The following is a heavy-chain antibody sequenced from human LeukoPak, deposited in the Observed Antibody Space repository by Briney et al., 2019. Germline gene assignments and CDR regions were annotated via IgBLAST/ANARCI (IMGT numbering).Heavy chain of an antibody. V-gene: IGHV3-21*01. CDR3: AREGCSSTSCHYYYYGMDV. D-gene: IGHD2-2*01. Sequence: PGGSLRLSCAASGFTFSSYSMNWVRQAPGKGLEWVSSISSSSSYIYYADSVKGRFTISRDNAKNPLYLQMNSLRAEDTAVYYCAREGCSSTSCHYYYYGMDVWGQGTTVTVSS. CDR2: ISSSSSYI. J-gene: IGHJ6*02. CDR1: GFTFSSYS.